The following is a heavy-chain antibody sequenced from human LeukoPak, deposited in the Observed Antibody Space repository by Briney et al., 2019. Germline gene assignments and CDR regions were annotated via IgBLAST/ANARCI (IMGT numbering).Heavy chain of an antibody. V-gene: IGHV1-46*01. CDR2: INPSGGST. Sequence: ASVKVSCKASGYTFTSYGISWVRQAPGQGLEWMGIINPSGGSTSYAQKFQGRVTMTRDTSTSTVYMELSSLRSEDTAVYYCARASVAGTESWGQGTLVTVSS. J-gene: IGHJ4*02. D-gene: IGHD6-19*01. CDR3: ARASVAGTES. CDR1: GYTFTSYG.